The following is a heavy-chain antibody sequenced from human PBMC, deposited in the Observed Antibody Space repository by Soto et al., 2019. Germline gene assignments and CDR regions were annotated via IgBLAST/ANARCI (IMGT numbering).Heavy chain of an antibody. D-gene: IGHD6-13*01. V-gene: IGHV3-7*01. CDR3: ATYNMAAGGNHWFDP. Sequence: QLVESGGGLVQPGGSLRLSCTASGFIFSSYWMNWVRQAPGKGLEWVANINQNGNEIYYVDSVKGRFSISRDNAKNSLYLQMNTLRADDTAVYYCATYNMAAGGNHWFDPWGQGTLVTVSS. J-gene: IGHJ5*02. CDR2: INQNGNEI. CDR1: GFIFSSYW.